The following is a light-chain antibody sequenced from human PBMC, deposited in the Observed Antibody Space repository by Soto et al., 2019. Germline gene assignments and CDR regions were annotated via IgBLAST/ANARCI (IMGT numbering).Light chain of an antibody. CDR2: EVS. CDR3: NSYTSSNTYV. CDR1: SSDVGAHNF. V-gene: IGLV2-14*01. Sequence: ALTXPASVSGSPGQAITISCSGSSSDVGAHNFVSWYQHHPGKAPKLMIYEVSNRPSGVSNRFSGSKSGNTASLTISGLQAEDEADYYCNSYTSSNTYVFGSGTKVTVL. J-gene: IGLJ1*01.